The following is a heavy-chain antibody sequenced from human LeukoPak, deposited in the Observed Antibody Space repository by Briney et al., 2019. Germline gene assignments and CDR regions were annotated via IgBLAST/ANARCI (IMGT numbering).Heavy chain of an antibody. CDR1: GGSFSGYY. J-gene: IGHJ4*02. Sequence: SETLSLTCAVYGGSFSGYYWSWIRQPPGKGLEWIGEINHSGSTNYNPSLKSRVTISVDTSKNQFSLKLSSVTAADTAVYYCARESVGATPYGPIDYWGQGTLVTVSS. D-gene: IGHD1-26*01. CDR2: INHSGST. CDR3: ARESVGATPYGPIDY. V-gene: IGHV4-34*01.